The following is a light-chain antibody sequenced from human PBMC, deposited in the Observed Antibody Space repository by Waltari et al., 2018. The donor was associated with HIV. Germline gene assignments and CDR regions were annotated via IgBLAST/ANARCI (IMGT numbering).Light chain of an antibody. CDR1: STDIGTNY. Sequence: QSVLTHPPSVSAAPRQNVTISGSGSSTDIGTNYVSWYQQLPGTAPRLLIYENQKRPSGIPNRFSGSKSGTSATLGITGLQTGDEADYYCGTWHSSLSAGIFGGGTKLTVL. V-gene: IGLV1-51*02. CDR2: ENQ. J-gene: IGLJ2*01. CDR3: GTWHSSLSAGI.